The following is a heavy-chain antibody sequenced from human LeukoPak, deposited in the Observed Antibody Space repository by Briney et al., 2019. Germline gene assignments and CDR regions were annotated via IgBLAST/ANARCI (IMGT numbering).Heavy chain of an antibody. CDR2: IIPIFGTA. CDR1: GYTFTGYY. CDR3: ARGVIYDILTGYGGGDYFDY. D-gene: IGHD3-9*01. J-gene: IGHJ4*02. Sequence: SVKVSCKASGYTFTGYYMHWVRQAPGQGLEWMGGIIPIFGTANYAQKFQGRVTITADESTSTAYMELSSLRSEDTAVYYCARGVIYDILTGYGGGDYFDYWGQGTLVTVSS. V-gene: IGHV1-69*13.